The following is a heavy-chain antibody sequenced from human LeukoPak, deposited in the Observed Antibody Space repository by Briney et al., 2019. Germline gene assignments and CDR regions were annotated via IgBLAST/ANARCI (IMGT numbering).Heavy chain of an antibody. CDR1: GGSISTSSYF. J-gene: IGHJ4*02. V-gene: IGHV4-39*01. CDR2: ISYSENT. CDR3: ARQGSGYGYGYVIY. Sequence: KPSETLSLTCTVSGGSISTSSYFWGWIRQPPGKGLEWIGSISYSENTQYNPSLESRVTISVDTMKNQFSLKVSSVTAADTAVYYCARQGSGYGYGYVIYWGQGALVTVSS. D-gene: IGHD5-18*01.